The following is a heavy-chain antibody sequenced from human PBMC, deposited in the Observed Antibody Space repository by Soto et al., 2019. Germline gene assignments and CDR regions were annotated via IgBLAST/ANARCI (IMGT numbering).Heavy chain of an antibody. D-gene: IGHD1-26*01. CDR3: SKVPLQNSESYFDY. CDR2: ISGSGGNT. Sequence: PGGSLRLSCAASGFTFSTYPMSWVRQAPGKGLEWVSIISGSGGNTDYADSVKGRFTMSRDNSKNTVYLQMNSLRAEDTAVYYCSKVPLQNSESYFDYWGDGTLVTVSS. V-gene: IGHV3-23*01. J-gene: IGHJ4*01. CDR1: GFTFSTYP.